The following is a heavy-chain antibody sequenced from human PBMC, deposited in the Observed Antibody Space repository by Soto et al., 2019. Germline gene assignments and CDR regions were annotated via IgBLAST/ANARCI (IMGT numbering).Heavy chain of an antibody. D-gene: IGHD2-21*01. J-gene: IGHJ6*03. CDR2: INHSGST. Sequence: QVQLQQWGAGLLKPSETLSLTCAVYGGSFSGYYWSWIRQPPGKGLEWIGEINHSGSTNYNPSLKSRVTISVDTSKNQCSLKLSSVTAADTAVYYCARGHSDYYYYYYMDVWGKGTTVTVSS. CDR1: GGSFSGYY. CDR3: ARGHSDYYYYYYMDV. V-gene: IGHV4-34*01.